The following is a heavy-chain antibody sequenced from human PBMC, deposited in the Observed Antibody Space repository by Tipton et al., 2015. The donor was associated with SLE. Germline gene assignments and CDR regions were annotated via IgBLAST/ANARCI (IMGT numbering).Heavy chain of an antibody. CDR2: ISGSGGST. J-gene: IGHJ3*02. CDR3: AKDLWEQQLERDAFDI. D-gene: IGHD6-13*01. V-gene: IGHV3-23*01. CDR1: GFTFSSYA. Sequence: SLRLSCAASGFTFSSYAMSWVRQAPGKGLEWVSAISGSGGSTYYADSVKGRFTISRDNSKNTLYLQMNSLRAEDTAVYYCAKDLWEQQLERDAFDIWGQGTMVTVSS.